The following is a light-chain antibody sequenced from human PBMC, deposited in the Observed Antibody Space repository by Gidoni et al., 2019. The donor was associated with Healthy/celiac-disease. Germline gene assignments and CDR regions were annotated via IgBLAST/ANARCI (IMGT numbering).Light chain of an antibody. Sequence: LQMTQSPFSLAASVGDRVTITCRASQSISSYLNWYQQKPGKAPKLLIYAASSLQSGVPSRFSGSGSGTDFTLTISSLQPEDFATYYCQQGYSTPLTFGGGTKVEIK. CDR2: AAS. V-gene: IGKV1-39*01. CDR1: QSISSY. J-gene: IGKJ4*01. CDR3: QQGYSTPLT.